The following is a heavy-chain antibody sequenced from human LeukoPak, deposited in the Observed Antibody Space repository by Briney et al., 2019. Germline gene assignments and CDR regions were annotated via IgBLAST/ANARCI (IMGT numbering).Heavy chain of an antibody. CDR1: GGTFSSYA. D-gene: IGHD3-16*01. J-gene: IGHJ5*02. CDR3: ARLGGQKGENWFDP. V-gene: IGHV1-69*13. CDR2: IIPIFGTA. Sequence: SVKVSCKXSGGTFSSYAISWVRQAPGQGLEWMGGIIPIFGTANYAQKFQGRVTITADESTSTAYMELSSLRSEDTAVYYCARLGGQKGENWFDPRGQGTLVTVSS.